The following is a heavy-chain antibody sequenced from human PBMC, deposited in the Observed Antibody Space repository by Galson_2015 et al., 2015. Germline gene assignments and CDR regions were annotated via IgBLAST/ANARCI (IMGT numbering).Heavy chain of an antibody. V-gene: IGHV4-4*02. CDR2: IYHSGST. CDR3: ASSYRLSSSWYEPFDY. J-gene: IGHJ4*02. CDR1: GGSISSSNW. Sequence: SETLSLTCAVSGGSISSSNWWSWVRQPPGKGLEWIGEIYHSGSTNYNPSLKSRVTISVDKSKNQFSLKLSSVTAADTAVYYCASSYRLSSSWYEPFDYWGQGTLVTVSS. D-gene: IGHD6-13*01.